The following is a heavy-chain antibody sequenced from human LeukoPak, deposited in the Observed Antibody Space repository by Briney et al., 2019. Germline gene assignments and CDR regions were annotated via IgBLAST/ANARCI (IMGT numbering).Heavy chain of an antibody. J-gene: IGHJ4*02. CDR1: GYTFIAYY. Sequence: ASVRVSCKTSGYTFIAYYMHWVRQAPGQGLEWMGWINPINPNSDDIHYAQKFRGRVTMTRDTSISTAYVELSSLRADDTAVYYCARGGYSSSLCYYWGQGTLVTVSS. D-gene: IGHD6-13*01. CDR2: INPINPNSDDI. V-gene: IGHV1-2*02. CDR3: ARGGYSSSLCYY.